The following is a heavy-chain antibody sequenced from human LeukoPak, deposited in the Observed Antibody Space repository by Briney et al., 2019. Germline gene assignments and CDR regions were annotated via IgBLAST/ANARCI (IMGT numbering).Heavy chain of an antibody. V-gene: IGHV1-2*02. CDR1: GYTLTDRY. J-gene: IGHJ4*02. Sequence: GASVKVSCKASGYTLTDRYMHWVRQAPGQGLEWMGWIGPKDGDTKYAQTFQGRVTMTRDTSISAVYMDLSDLGPDDTAVYYCARGRGGGIMLLYDYWGQGTLVTVSS. CDR3: ARGRGGGIMLLYDY. CDR2: IGPKDGDT. D-gene: IGHD3-16*01.